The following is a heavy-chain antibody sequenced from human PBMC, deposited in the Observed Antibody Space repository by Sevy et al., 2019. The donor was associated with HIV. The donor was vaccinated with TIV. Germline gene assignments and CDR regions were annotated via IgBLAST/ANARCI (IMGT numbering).Heavy chain of an antibody. CDR2: MLSVGNMK. Sequence: GGSLRLSCAASGFTFSSYGLHWVRQAPGRGLEWVAGMLSVGNMKYYIYSVKGRFTISRDNSKNALYLQMNSLRAEDTAVYYGTEEGEGYNYDSSGSFGLWGQGTLVTVSS. CDR3: TEEGEGYNYDSSGSFGL. V-gene: IGHV3-33*06. CDR1: GFTFSSYG. D-gene: IGHD3-22*01. J-gene: IGHJ1*01.